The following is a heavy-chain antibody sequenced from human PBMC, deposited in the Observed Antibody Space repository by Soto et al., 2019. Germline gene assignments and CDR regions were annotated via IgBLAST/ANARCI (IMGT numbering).Heavy chain of an antibody. J-gene: IGHJ5*02. CDR1: GYTFTSYG. V-gene: IGHV1-18*04. Sequence: ASVKVSCKASGYTFTSYGISWVRQAPGQGLEWMGWISAYNGNTNYAQKLQGRVTMTTDTSTSTAYMELRSLRSDDTAVYYCARDHTVAATRPNWFDPWGQGTLVTVSS. CDR2: ISAYNGNT. D-gene: IGHD2-15*01. CDR3: ARDHTVAATRPNWFDP.